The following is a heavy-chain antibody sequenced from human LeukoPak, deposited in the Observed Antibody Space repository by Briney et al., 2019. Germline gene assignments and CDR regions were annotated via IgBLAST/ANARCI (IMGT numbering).Heavy chain of an antibody. J-gene: IGHJ5*02. CDR3: ARNGRAYYDILTGYRTDNWFDP. V-gene: IGHV4-59*08. CDR2: IYYSGST. CDR1: GGSISSYY. D-gene: IGHD3-9*01. Sequence: SETLSLTCTVSGGSISSYYWSWIRQPPGKGLEWIGYIYYSGSTNYNPFLKSRVTISVDTSKNQFSLKLSSVTAADTAVYYCARNGRAYYDILTGYRTDNWFDPWGQGTLVTVSS.